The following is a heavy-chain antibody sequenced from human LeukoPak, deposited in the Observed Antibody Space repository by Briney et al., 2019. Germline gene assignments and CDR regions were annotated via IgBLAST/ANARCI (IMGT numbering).Heavy chain of an antibody. D-gene: IGHD6-6*01. Sequence: QPGGSLRLSCAASGFTFSNYWMHWVRQGPGKGLVWVSRIRSDGTSTSYADSVKGRFTISRDNAKNTLYLQMNSLRAEDTAVYYCARGKYSSSLYYFDYWGQGTLVTVPS. CDR1: GFTFSNYW. V-gene: IGHV3-74*01. CDR3: ARGKYSSSLYYFDY. CDR2: IRSDGTST. J-gene: IGHJ4*02.